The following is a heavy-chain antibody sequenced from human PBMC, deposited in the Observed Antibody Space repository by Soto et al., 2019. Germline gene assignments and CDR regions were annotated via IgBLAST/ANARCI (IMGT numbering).Heavy chain of an antibody. V-gene: IGHV4-31*03. Sequence: SETLSLTCTVSGGSISSGGYYWSWIRQHPGKGLEWIGYIYYSGSTYYNPSLKSRVTISVDTSKNQFSLKLSSVTAADTAVYYCARGGRRSTGMDVWGKGTTVSVSS. CDR1: GGSISSGGYY. CDR3: ARGGRRSTGMDV. CDR2: IYYSGST. J-gene: IGHJ6*04.